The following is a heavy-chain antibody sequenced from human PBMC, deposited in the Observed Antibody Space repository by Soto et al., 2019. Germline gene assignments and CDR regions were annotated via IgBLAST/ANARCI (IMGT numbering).Heavy chain of an antibody. D-gene: IGHD6-19*01. CDR3: ARDAPKQWLVLDAFDI. CDR2: ISAYNGNT. CDR1: GYTFTSYG. J-gene: IGHJ3*02. V-gene: IGHV1-18*01. Sequence: QVQLVQSGAEVKKPGASVKVSCKASGYTFTSYGISWVRQAPGQGLEWMGRISAYNGNTNYAQKLEGRVTMTTDTSTSTAYMELRSLRSDDTAVYYCARDAPKQWLVLDAFDIWGQGTMVTVSS.